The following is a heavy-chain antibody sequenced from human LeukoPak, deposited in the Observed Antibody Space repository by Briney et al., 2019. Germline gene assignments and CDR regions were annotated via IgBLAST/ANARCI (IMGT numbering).Heavy chain of an antibody. J-gene: IGHJ4*02. CDR3: ARGSTYYYASSGYTDFDY. CDR1: GYTFTSYG. Sequence: ASVKVACKASGYTFTSYGISWVRQAPGQVLEWMGWISAYNGNTNYAQKLQGRVTMTTDTSTSKAYMELRSLRSDDTAVYYCARGSTYYYASSGYTDFDYWGQGTLVTVSS. D-gene: IGHD3-22*01. V-gene: IGHV1-18*01. CDR2: ISAYNGNT.